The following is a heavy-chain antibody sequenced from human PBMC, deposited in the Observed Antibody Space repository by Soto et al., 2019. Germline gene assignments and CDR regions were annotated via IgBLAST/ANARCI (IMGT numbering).Heavy chain of an antibody. CDR2: IDHIEQD. CDR1: GDSISSGHYY. CDR3: ARAIGSNYDGTYSHYYSMDV. Sequence: PSETLSLTCTVSGDSISSGHYYWSWIRQHAGKGLKWIVYIDHIEQDYYNKTLKNQVNISVETSKNQITLKLSSVTAADTAFYYCARAIGSNYDGTYSHYYSMDVWGQGTTVTVS. D-gene: IGHD4-4*01. J-gene: IGHJ6*02. V-gene: IGHV4-31*01.